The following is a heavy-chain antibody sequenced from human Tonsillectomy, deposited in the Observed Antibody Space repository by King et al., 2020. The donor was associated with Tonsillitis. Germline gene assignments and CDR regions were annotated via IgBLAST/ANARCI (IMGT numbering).Heavy chain of an antibody. Sequence: VQLVQSGAEVKKPGSSVKVSCKASGGTFTTYAFSWVRQARGQGLEWMGRINPIVRVPNYAQKFQGRVTITADKSTHTAYMELRSLRSEDTAMYYCASQFYYDSNGHPDYYDFWGQGTLVTVSS. CDR1: GGTFTTYA. CDR3: ASQFYYDSNGHPDYYDF. D-gene: IGHD3-22*01. V-gene: IGHV1-69*04. J-gene: IGHJ4*02. CDR2: INPIVRVP.